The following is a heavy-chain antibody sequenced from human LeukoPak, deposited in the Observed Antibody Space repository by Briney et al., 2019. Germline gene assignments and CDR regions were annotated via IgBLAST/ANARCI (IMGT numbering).Heavy chain of an antibody. V-gene: IGHV3-66*01. CDR3: ARDCWGYCSGLTNY. CDR2: IYSGGST. CDR1: LFTLISNY. D-gene: IGHD2-15*01. J-gene: IGHJ4*02. Sequence: WGCLRVSFVSSLFTLISNYMREVRPAPWRGGEGVSVIYSGGSTYYADSVKGRFTISRDNSKNTLYLQMNSLRAEDTAVYYCARDCWGYCSGLTNYWGQGTLVTVSS.